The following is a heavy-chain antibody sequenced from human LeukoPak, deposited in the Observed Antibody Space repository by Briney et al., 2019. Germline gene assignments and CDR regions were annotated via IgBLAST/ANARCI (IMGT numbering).Heavy chain of an antibody. CDR1: GGTFSSYA. J-gene: IGHJ5*02. CDR3: ARGGYCSSTSCLPDWFDP. D-gene: IGHD2-2*01. Sequence: SVKLSCKASGGTFSSYAISWVRQAPGQGLEWMGGIIPIFGTANYAQKFQGRVTITADESTNTAYMELSSLRSEDTAVYYCARGGYCSSTSCLPDWFDPWGQGTLVTVSS. CDR2: IIPIFGTA. V-gene: IGHV1-69*13.